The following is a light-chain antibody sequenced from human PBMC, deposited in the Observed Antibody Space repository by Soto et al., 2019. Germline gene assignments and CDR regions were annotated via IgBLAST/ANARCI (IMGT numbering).Light chain of an antibody. CDR1: QSVSSSY. CDR3: QSYGGSPLFT. J-gene: IGKJ3*01. V-gene: IGKV3-20*01. CDR2: GAS. Sequence: EIVLTQSPGTLSLSPGERATLSCRASQSVSSSYLAWYQQKPGQAPRLIIYGASSRATGIPDRFSGSGSGTDFTLTISRLEPEDFAVYYCQSYGGSPLFTFGPGTKVHIK.